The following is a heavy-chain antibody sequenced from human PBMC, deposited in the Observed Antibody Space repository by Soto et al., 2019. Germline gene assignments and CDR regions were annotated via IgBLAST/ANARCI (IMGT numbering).Heavy chain of an antibody. J-gene: IGHJ6*02. V-gene: IGHV1-18*01. D-gene: IGHD3-10*01. CDR1: GYTFTSYG. CDR2: ISAYNGNT. CDR3: ANLRITMVRGVIPYCYGMDV. Sequence: ASVKVSCKASGYTFTSYGISWVRQAPGQGLEWMGWISAYNGNTNYAQKLQGRVTMTTDTSTSTAYMELRSLRSDDTAVYYCANLRITMVRGVIPYCYGMDVWGQGTTVTVSS.